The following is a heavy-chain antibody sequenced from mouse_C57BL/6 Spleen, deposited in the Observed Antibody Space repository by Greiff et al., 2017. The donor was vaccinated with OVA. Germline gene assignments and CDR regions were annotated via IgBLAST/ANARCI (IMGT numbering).Heavy chain of an antibody. V-gene: IGHV10-1*01. J-gene: IGHJ4*01. CDR2: IRSKSNNYAT. D-gene: IGHD3-1*01. Sequence: EVQGVESGGGLVQPKGSLKLSCAASGFSFNTYAMNWVRQAPGKGLEWVARIRSKSNNYATYYADSVKDRFTISRDDSESMLYLQMNNLKTEDTAMYYCVRRSGPDYAMDYWGQGTSVTVSS. CDR1: GFSFNTYA. CDR3: VRRSGPDYAMDY.